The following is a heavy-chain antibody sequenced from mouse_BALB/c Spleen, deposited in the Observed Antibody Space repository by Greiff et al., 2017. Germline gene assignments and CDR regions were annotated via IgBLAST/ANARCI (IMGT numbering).Heavy chain of an antibody. CDR3: ARGGENGYDESWFAY. V-gene: IGHV3-2*02. J-gene: IGHJ3*01. D-gene: IGHD2-2*01. CDR1: GYSITSDYA. CDR2: ISYSGST. Sequence: EVQRVESGPGLVKPSQSLSLTCTVTGYSITSDYAWNWIRQFPGNKLEWMGYISYSGSTSYNPSLKSRISITRDTSKNQFFLQLNSVTTEDTATYYCARGGENGYDESWFAYWGQGTLVTVSA.